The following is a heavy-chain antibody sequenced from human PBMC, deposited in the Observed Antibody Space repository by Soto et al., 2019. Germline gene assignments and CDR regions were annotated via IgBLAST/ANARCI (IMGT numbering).Heavy chain of an antibody. Sequence: EVQLLESGGGLVQPGGYLRLPCAASGFTFSTYAMSWVRQAPGKGLEWVSGISGGGGSIYHADSVKGRFTISRYNTKHTLYMQMNSLRAEDTAVYYCAKVYYDILTGFDYWGQGTLVTVSS. V-gene: IGHV3-23*01. CDR1: GFTFSTYA. J-gene: IGHJ4*02. D-gene: IGHD3-9*01. CDR3: AKVYYDILTGFDY. CDR2: ISGGGGSI.